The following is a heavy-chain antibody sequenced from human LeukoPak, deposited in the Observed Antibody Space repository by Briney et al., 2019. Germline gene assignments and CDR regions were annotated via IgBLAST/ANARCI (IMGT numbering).Heavy chain of an antibody. CDR3: ARGRIAKIVVVHSFSYGMDV. J-gene: IGHJ6*02. CDR2: INDYTGDT. D-gene: IGHD3-22*01. Sequence: SETLSLTCTVYGGSFTDYFWTWIRQSAGKGPEWIGEINDYTGDTNYNPSLNSRVSISLEKSKNQFSLELRSVTAADTAVYYCARGRIAKIVVVHSFSYGMDVWGQGTTVTVSS. CDR1: GGSFTDYF. V-gene: IGHV4-34*01.